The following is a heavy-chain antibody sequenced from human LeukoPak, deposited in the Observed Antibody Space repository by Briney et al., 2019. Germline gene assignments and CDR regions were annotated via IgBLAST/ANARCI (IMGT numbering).Heavy chain of an antibody. Sequence: GSSVRVSFKASGGTFSSYAISWVRQAPGQGLEWMGRIIPILGIANYAQKFHGSVTITADKSTSNAYMELSSLRSEDTAVYYCASDSSAMEECSDYWGQRTLVTASS. CDR2: IIPILGIA. CDR3: ASDSSAMEECSDY. D-gene: IGHD5-18*01. V-gene: IGHV1-69*04. CDR1: GGTFSSYA. J-gene: IGHJ4*02.